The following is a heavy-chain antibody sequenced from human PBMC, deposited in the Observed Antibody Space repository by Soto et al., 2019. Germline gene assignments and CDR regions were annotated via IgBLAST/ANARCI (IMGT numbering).Heavy chain of an antibody. D-gene: IGHD4-17*01. CDR3: AKDRRWNSGTVTVFDY. V-gene: IGHV3-9*01. CDR1: GFTFDDYA. CDR2: ISWNSGSI. J-gene: IGHJ4*02. Sequence: EVQLVESGGGLVQPGRSLRLSCAASGFTFDDYAMHWVRQAPGKGLEWVSGISWNSGSIGYADSVKGRFTISRDNAKNSLYLQMNSLRAEDTALYYCAKDRRWNSGTVTVFDYWGQGTLGTVSS.